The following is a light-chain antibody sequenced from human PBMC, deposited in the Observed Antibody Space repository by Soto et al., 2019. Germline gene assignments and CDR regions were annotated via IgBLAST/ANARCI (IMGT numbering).Light chain of an antibody. CDR2: AAS. CDR3: QQSYNTPWT. CDR1: QSISSY. Sequence: EIQMTQSPSSLSASVGDRVTLTCRASQSISSYLNWYQQKPGKAPKVLIYAASSLQSGVPSRFSGSGSGTDFTLTISRLQPEDFATYYCQQSYNTPWTFGQGTKVEIK. V-gene: IGKV1-39*01. J-gene: IGKJ1*01.